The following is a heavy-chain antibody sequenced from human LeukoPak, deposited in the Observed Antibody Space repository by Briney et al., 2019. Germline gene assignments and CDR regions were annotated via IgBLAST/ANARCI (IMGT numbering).Heavy chain of an antibody. CDR3: ARGGYYDRSGNSYKFGFDL. J-gene: IGHJ3*01. CDR1: DGSISSHY. V-gene: IGHV4-59*11. CDR2: IYYSGST. Sequence: SETLSLTCTVSDGSISSHYWSWLRQPPEKGLEWIGYIYYSGSTSYNSSLKSRVTISVDTSKNQFSLKLSSVTAADTAVYYCARGGYYDRSGNSYKFGFDLWGQGTMVTVSS. D-gene: IGHD3-22*01.